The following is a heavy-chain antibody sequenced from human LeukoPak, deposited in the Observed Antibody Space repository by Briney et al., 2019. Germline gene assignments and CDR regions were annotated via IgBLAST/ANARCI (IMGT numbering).Heavy chain of an antibody. CDR3: ARERYSRKDNDALDL. CDR1: GFTFSDHY. Sequence: PGGSLRLSCAVSGFTFSDHYMHWVRQAPGKGLEWVSYITSTTSHVYYTASVKGRFTISRDNSKNSVYLQMNSLRAEDTAVYYCARERYSRKDNDALDLWGQGTMVTVSA. D-gene: IGHD1-26*01. CDR2: ITSTTSHV. V-gene: IGHV3-69-1*01. J-gene: IGHJ3*01.